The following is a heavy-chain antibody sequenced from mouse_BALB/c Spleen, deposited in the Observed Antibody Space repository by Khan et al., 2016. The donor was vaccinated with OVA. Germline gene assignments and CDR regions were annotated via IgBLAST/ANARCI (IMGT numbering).Heavy chain of an antibody. D-gene: IGHD2-14*01. V-gene: IGHV3-8*02. Sequence: MQLEESGPSLVKPSQTLSLTCSVTGDSITSGYWSWIRKFPGNKLEYMGYMIYSGNTYYNPSLKSRISITRHTSKNQYYLQLTSVTTEDTATYYCARSTYRYACAYWGQGTLVTVSA. CDR3: ARSTYRYACAY. J-gene: IGHJ3*01. CDR2: MIYSGNT. CDR1: GDSITSGY.